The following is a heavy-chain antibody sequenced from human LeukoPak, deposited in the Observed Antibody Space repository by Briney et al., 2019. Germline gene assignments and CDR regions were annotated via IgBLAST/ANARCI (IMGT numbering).Heavy chain of an antibody. D-gene: IGHD3-22*01. CDR1: GFTFSSYS. V-gene: IGHV3-48*02. Sequence: GGSLRLSCAASGFTFSSYSMNWVRQAPGKGLEWVAYIRRSGNPIYYADSVKGRFTISRDNAKNSLYLQMNSLRDEDTAVYYCAMSYDSSGYDAFDIWGQGTMVTVSS. CDR3: AMSYDSSGYDAFDI. J-gene: IGHJ3*02. CDR2: IRRSGNPI.